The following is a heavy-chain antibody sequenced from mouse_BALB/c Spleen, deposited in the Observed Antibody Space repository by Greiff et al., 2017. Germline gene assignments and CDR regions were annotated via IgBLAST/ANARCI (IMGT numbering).Heavy chain of an antibody. CDR3: ARHVRREEYYFDY. CDR2: ISNGGGST. Sequence: EVKLMESGGGLVQPGGSLKLSCAASGFTFSSYTMSWVRQTPEKRLEWVAYISNGGGSTYYPDTVKGRFTISRDNAKNTLYLQMSSLKSEDTAMYYCARHVRREEYYFDYWGQGTTLTVSS. CDR1: GFTFSSYT. J-gene: IGHJ2*01. V-gene: IGHV5-12-2*01.